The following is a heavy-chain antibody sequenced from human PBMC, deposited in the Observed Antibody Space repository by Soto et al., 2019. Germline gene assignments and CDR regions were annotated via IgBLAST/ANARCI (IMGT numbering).Heavy chain of an antibody. CDR1: GGPFSSYA. D-gene: IGHD3-10*01. Sequence: QVQLVQSGAEVKKPGSSVKVSCKASGGPFSSYAISWVRQAPGQGLEWMGGIIPIFGTANYAQKFQGRVTITADECTSTAYMELSSLRSEDTAVYYCARAPTYYYGSGSYSVLSDWGQGTLVTVSS. V-gene: IGHV1-69*01. CDR3: ARAPTYYYGSGSYSVLSD. J-gene: IGHJ4*02. CDR2: IIPIFGTA.